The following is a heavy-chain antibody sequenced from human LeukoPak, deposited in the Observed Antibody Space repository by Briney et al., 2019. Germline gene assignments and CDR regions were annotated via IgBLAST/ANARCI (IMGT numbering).Heavy chain of an antibody. V-gene: IGHV3-23*01. CDR3: AKAFNLPNWNRTPFDY. CDR2: ISGSGTGT. J-gene: IGHJ4*02. D-gene: IGHD1-1*01. Sequence: GGSLRLSCAASGFTFSSSAMSWVRQAPGKGLEWASAISGSGTGTNHADSVKGRFTISRDNSKSTLYPQMNSLRAEDTAVYYCAKAFNLPNWNRTPFDYWGQGTLVTVSS. CDR1: GFTFSSSA.